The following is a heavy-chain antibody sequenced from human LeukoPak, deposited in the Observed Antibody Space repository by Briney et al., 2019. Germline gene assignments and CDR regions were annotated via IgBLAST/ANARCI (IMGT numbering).Heavy chain of an antibody. D-gene: IGHD2-21*02. CDR1: GFTFSSYD. Sequence: GRSLRLSCAASGFTFSSYDMHWVRQATGKGLEWVSAIGTAGDTYYPGSVKGRFTISRENAKNSLYLQMNSLRAVDTAVYYCARSRPCGGDCYSYDYWGQGTLVTVSS. CDR3: ARSRPCGGDCYSYDY. V-gene: IGHV3-13*01. CDR2: IGTAGDT. J-gene: IGHJ4*02.